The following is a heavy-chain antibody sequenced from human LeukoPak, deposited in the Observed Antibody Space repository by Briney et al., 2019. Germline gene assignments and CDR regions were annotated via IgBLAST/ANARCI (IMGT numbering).Heavy chain of an antibody. CDR3: ARGRGEVRAFDI. J-gene: IGHJ3*02. Sequence: ASVKVSCKASGYTFTGYYMHWVRQAPGQGLEWMGRINPNSGGTNYAQMFQGRVTMTRDTSISTAYMELSRLRSDDTAVYYCARGRGEVRAFDIWGQGTMVTVSS. V-gene: IGHV1-2*06. CDR1: GYTFTGYY. D-gene: IGHD3-16*01. CDR2: INPNSGGT.